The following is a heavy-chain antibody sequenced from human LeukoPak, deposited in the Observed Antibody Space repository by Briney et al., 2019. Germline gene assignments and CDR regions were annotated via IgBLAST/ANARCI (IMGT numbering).Heavy chain of an antibody. V-gene: IGHV7-4-1*02. CDR3: ARIFVGNTVTPFDY. Sequence: ASVKVSCKASGYTFTKYGVYWVRQAPGQGLEWMGWINTDTGNPTYAQGFTGRFVFSLDTSVSTTYLQISSLKPEDTAVYYCARIFVGNTVTPFDYWGQGTLVTVPS. CDR1: GYTFTKYG. D-gene: IGHD4-17*01. J-gene: IGHJ4*02. CDR2: INTDTGNP.